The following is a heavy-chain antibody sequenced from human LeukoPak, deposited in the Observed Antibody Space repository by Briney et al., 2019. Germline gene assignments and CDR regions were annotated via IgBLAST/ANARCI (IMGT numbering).Heavy chain of an antibody. CDR3: ARHDCSSGSCLGFDL. CDR2: IYSSGST. Sequence: SETLSLTCTVSGGSISSSSYYWGWIRQPPGKGLEWIGSIYSSGSTYYSPSLKSRVTISVDTSKNQFSLRLISVTAADTALYYCARHDCSSGSCLGFDLWGRGTLVPVSS. D-gene: IGHD2-15*01. J-gene: IGHJ2*01. V-gene: IGHV4-39*01. CDR1: GGSISSSSYY.